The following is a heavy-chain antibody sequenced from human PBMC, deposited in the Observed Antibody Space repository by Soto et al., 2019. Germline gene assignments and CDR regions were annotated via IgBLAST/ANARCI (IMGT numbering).Heavy chain of an antibody. CDR2: ISAYNGNT. CDR3: AREVYYGSGSHNYFDY. D-gene: IGHD3-10*01. V-gene: IGHV1-18*04. J-gene: IGHJ4*02. Sequence: ASVKVSCKASGYTFTSYGISCVRQAPGQGLEWMGWISAYNGNTNYAQKLQGRVTMTTDTSTSTAYMELRSLRSDDTAVYYCAREVYYGSGSHNYFDYWGQGTLVTVSS. CDR1: GYTFTSYG.